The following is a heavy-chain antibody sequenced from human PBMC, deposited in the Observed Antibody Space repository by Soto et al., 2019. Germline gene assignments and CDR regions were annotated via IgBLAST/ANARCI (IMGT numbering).Heavy chain of an antibody. CDR1: GGCFSGHY. CDR3: ARHSMRVATIWPVFEY. J-gene: IGHJ4*02. Sequence: VALSLTCAVYGGCFSGHYWSGIRQPPWKGLEWLGDIKHSGGTSYNPSLKSRVTISVDTSKSRFSLKLTSVTAADTAVYYGARHSMRVATIWPVFEYWGRGALVTVSS. D-gene: IGHD5-12*01. V-gene: IGHV4-34*01. CDR2: IKHSGGT.